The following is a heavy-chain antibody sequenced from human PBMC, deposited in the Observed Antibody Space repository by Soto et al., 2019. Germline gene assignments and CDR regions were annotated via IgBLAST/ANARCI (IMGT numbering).Heavy chain of an antibody. D-gene: IGHD6-13*01. CDR3: ARHEMAAAGTTIAFDI. CDR1: GYSFTSYW. Sequence: GRSLKISCKGSGYSFTSYWIGWVRQMPGKGLEWMGIIYPGDSDTRYSPSFQGQVTISADKSISTAYLQWSSLKASDTAMYYCARHEMAAAGTTIAFDIWGQGTMVTVSS. J-gene: IGHJ3*02. CDR2: IYPGDSDT. V-gene: IGHV5-51*01.